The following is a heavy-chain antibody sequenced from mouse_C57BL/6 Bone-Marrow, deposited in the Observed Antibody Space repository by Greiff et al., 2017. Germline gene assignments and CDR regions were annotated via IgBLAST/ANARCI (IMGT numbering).Heavy chain of an antibody. Sequence: VQLQQSGAELVRPGASVKLSCTASGFNIKDDYMHWVKQRPEQGLEWIGWIDPENGDTEYASKFQGKATITADKASDTAYLQLSSLTSEDTAVYYCTTHYGNFYAMDYWGQGTSVTVTA. CDR1: GFNIKDDY. V-gene: IGHV14-4*01. D-gene: IGHD2-1*01. CDR2: IDPENGDT. CDR3: TTHYGNFYAMDY. J-gene: IGHJ4*01.